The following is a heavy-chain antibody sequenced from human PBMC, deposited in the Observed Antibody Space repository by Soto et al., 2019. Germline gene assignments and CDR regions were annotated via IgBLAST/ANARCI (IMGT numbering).Heavy chain of an antibody. Sequence: SETLSLTCAVYGGSFSGYYWSWIRQPPGKGLEWIGEINHSGSTNYNPSLKSRVTISVDTSKNQFSLKLSSVTAADTAVYYCARGIYSGYDYWYQGTLVTVSS. J-gene: IGHJ4*02. V-gene: IGHV4-34*01. CDR2: INHSGST. D-gene: IGHD5-12*01. CDR3: ARGIYSGYDY. CDR1: GGSFSGYY.